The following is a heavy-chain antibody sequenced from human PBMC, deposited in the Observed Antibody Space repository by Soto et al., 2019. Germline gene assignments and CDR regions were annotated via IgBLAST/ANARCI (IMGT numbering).Heavy chain of an antibody. D-gene: IGHD2-2*01. V-gene: IGHV1-46*01. J-gene: IGHJ6*02. Sequence: QVQLVQSGAEVKKPGASVKVSCKASGYTFTSYYMHWVRQAPGQEVEWMGIINPSGGSTSYAQKFQGRVTMTRDTSTSTVYMELSSLRSEDTAVYYCARELSRYGMDVWGQGTTVTVSS. CDR1: GYTFTSYY. CDR2: INPSGGST. CDR3: ARELSRYGMDV.